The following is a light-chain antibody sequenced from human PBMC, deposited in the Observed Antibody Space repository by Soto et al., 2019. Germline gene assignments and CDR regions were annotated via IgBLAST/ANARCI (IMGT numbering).Light chain of an antibody. J-gene: IGKJ2*01. Sequence: DIVVTQSTDSLAVSLGESATINCKTRQSVFYGVNNENDLAWYQQKPGQPLKLLNTWASKRESGVPDPFSGSGSGSDFTLSISSLQAEDVAVYYCQQYYSVSYIFGPGTNLVIK. CDR1: QSVFYGVNNEND. CDR2: WAS. V-gene: IGKV4-1*01. CDR3: QQYYSVSYI.